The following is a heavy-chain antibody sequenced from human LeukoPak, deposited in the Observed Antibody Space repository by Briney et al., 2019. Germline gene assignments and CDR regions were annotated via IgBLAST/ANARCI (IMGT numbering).Heavy chain of an antibody. CDR2: INPSGGST. CDR1: GYTFTSND. J-gene: IGHJ3*02. Sequence: ASLKVSCKASGYTFTSNDIHWVRQAPGQGLEWMGKINPSGGSTSYAQKFQGRVTMTRDTSTSTVYMELSSLRSEDTAVYYCARFASLYSRSWYYAFDIWGQGTMVTVSS. V-gene: IGHV1-46*01. D-gene: IGHD6-13*01. CDR3: ARFASLYSRSWYYAFDI.